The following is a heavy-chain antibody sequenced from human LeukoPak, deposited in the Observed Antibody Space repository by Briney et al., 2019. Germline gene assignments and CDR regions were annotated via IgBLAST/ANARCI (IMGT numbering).Heavy chain of an antibody. D-gene: IGHD5-18*01. CDR2: IYPGDSDT. V-gene: IGHV5-51*01. CDR1: GYSFTSYW. Sequence: GESLKISCKGSGYSFTSYWIGWVRQMPGKGLEWMGIIYPGDSDTRYSPSFQCQVTISADKSISTAYLQWSSLKASDTAMYYCATRRGGYSGLDYFDYWGQGTLVTVSS. CDR3: ATRRGGYSGLDYFDY. J-gene: IGHJ4*02.